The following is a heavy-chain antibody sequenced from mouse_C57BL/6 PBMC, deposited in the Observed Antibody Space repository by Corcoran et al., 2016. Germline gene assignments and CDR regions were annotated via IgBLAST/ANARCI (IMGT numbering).Heavy chain of an antibody. D-gene: IGHD2-10*02. CDR2: IYPGSGNT. CDR3: ARAGYGNYPMDY. CDR1: GYTFTDYY. Sequence: QVQLKQSGAELVRPGASVKLSCKASGYTFTDYYINWVKQRPGQGLAWIARIYPGSGNTYYNEKFKGKATLTSEKSSITAYMQLSSLTSEDSAVYFCARAGYGNYPMDYWGQGTSVTVSS. V-gene: IGHV1-76*01. J-gene: IGHJ4*01.